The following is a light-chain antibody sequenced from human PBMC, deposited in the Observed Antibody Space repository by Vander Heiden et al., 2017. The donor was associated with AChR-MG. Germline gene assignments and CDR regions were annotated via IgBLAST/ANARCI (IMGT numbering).Light chain of an antibody. CDR3: TSYVGRNNVV. CDR1: SSDVGDYDY. J-gene: IGLJ2*01. V-gene: IGLV2-8*01. CDR2: DVS. Sequence: QSALTQPPSASGSPGQSVTISCTGTSSDVGDYDYVSWYQQHPGKAPKLMIYDVSKRPSGVPDRFSGSKSGNTASLTVSGLQAEDEADYYCTSYVGRNNVVFGGGTKLTVL.